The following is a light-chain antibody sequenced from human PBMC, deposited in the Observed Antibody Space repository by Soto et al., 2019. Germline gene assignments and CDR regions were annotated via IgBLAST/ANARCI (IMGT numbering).Light chain of an antibody. CDR1: QSISIY. CDR3: QQCDSTPNT. Sequence: DRHRILSPSSLSASVGDRVTITYRPSQSISIYLNWYQQKPGKAPKLLIYAASSLASGVPTRFSGSGSGTDFTLTISSLQPEDFAIYYCQQCDSTPNTFGQGTRLDIK. J-gene: IGKJ5*01. CDR2: AAS. V-gene: IGKV1-39*01.